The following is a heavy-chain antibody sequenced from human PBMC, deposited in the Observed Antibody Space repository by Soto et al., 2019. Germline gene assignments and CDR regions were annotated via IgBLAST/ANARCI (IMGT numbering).Heavy chain of an antibody. J-gene: IGHJ6*02. CDR3: ARRLANYYCYGMDV. CDR2: IIPIFGTA. V-gene: IGHV1-69*12. Sequence: QVQLVQSGAEVKKPGSSVKVSCKASGGTFSSYAISWVRQAPGQGLEWMGGIIPIFGTANYAQKFQGRVTITADESTSTAYMELSSLRSEDTAVYYCARRLANYYCYGMDVWGQGTTVTVSS. CDR1: GGTFSSYA.